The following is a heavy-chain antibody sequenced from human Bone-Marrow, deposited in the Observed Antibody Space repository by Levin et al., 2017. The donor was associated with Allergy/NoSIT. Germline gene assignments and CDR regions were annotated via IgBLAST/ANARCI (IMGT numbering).Heavy chain of an antibody. CDR1: GGSMCSSSYF. Sequence: SQTLSLTCTVSGGSMCSSSYFWAWVRQPPGKGLEWIGMIYYSGTTYYNPSLKSRVTLSVDTSKNHFSLQLTSVTAADTAMYFCARLRRTNYWYFDLWGRGTLVTVSS. V-gene: IGHV4-39*02. D-gene: IGHD2-8*01. J-gene: IGHJ2*01. CDR3: ARLRRTNYWYFDL. CDR2: IYYSGTT.